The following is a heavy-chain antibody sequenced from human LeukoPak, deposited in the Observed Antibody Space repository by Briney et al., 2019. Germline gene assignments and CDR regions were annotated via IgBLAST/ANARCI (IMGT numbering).Heavy chain of an antibody. CDR1: GYTFTSYG. Sequence: ASVKVSCKASGYTFTSYGISWVRQAPGQGLERMGWISAYNGNTNYAQKLQGRVTMTTDTSTSTAYMELRSLRSADTAVYYCARDRAGGDPTPFDYWGQGTLVTVSS. CDR2: ISAYNGNT. J-gene: IGHJ4*02. D-gene: IGHD2-21*02. CDR3: ARDRAGGDPTPFDY. V-gene: IGHV1-18*01.